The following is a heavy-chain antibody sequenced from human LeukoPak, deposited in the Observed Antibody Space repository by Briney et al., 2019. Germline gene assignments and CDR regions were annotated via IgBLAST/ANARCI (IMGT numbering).Heavy chain of an antibody. CDR2: IKQDGSEK. V-gene: IGHV3-7*01. CDR3: ARAQKYCSGGSCYLSC. J-gene: IGHJ4*02. CDR1: GFTFSSYW. Sequence: GGSLRLSCAASGFTFSSYWMSWVRQAPGKGLEWVANIKQDGSEKYYVDSVKGRFTISRDNAKNSLYLQMNSLRAEDTAVYYCARAQKYCSGGSCYLSCWGQGTLVTVSS. D-gene: IGHD2-15*01.